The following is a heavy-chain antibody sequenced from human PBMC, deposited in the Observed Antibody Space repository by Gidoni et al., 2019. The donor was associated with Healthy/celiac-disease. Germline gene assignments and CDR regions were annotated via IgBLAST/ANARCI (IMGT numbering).Heavy chain of an antibody. CDR2: IYHSGST. CDR3: ARGPELGIAAAGMFGY. CDR1: GGSISSGGYS. Sequence: QLQLQESGSGLVKPSQTLSPTCAVSGGSISSGGYSWSWIRQPPGKGLAWIGYIYHSGSTYYNPSLKSRVTISVDRSKNQFSLKLSSVTAADTAVYYCARGPELGIAAAGMFGYWGQGTLVTVSS. J-gene: IGHJ4*02. V-gene: IGHV4-30-2*01. D-gene: IGHD6-13*01.